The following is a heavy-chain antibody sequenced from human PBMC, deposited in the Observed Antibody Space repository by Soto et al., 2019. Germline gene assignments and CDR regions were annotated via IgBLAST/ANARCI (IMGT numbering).Heavy chain of an antibody. CDR2: ISVSGSTI. CDR1: GFTFSSYE. CDR3: VRDPPVTPWD. V-gene: IGHV3-48*03. Sequence: EVQLVESGGGLVQPGGSLRLSCAASGFTFSSYEMNWVRQAPGKGLEWGSYISVSGSTIYYADSVKGRLTISRDNAKNSLYLQMNSLRAEDTAVYYCVRDPPVTPWDWGQGTLDTASS. J-gene: IGHJ4*02. D-gene: IGHD1-26*01.